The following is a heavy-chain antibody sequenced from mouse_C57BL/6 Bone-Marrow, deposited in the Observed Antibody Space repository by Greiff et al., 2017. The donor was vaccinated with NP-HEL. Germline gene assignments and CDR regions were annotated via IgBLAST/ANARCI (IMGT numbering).Heavy chain of an antibody. D-gene: IGHD2-2*01. CDR1: GFNIKDDY. J-gene: IGHJ1*03. V-gene: IGHV14-4*01. CDR3: TTGGYLWYFDV. Sequence: VQLQQSGAELVRPGASVKLSCTASGFNIKDDYMHWVKQRPEQGLEWIGLIDPENGDTEYASKFQGKATITADTSSNTAYLQLSSLTSEDTAVYYCTTGGYLWYFDVWGTGTTVTVSS. CDR2: IDPENGDT.